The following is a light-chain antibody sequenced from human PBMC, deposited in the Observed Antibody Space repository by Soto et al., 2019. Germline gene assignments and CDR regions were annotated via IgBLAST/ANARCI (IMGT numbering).Light chain of an antibody. Sequence: EIVLTQSPGTLSLSPGERATLSCRASQSVSNSYLAWYQQIPGQAPRLLIYGASSRATGIPDRFSGSGSGTDFTLTITRLEPEDFAVYYCQQYGSSPPALTFGQGTRLEIK. CDR3: QQYGSSPPALT. CDR1: QSVSNSY. CDR2: GAS. V-gene: IGKV3-20*01. J-gene: IGKJ5*01.